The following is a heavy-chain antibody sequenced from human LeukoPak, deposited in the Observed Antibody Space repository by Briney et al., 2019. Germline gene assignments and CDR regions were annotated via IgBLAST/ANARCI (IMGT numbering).Heavy chain of an antibody. CDR1: VGSIRSHY. J-gene: IGHJ4*02. CDR3: ARRVIVATIDY. D-gene: IGHD5-12*01. Sequence: PSETLSLTCTVSVGSIRSHYWSWIRQPAGKGLEWIGRLSSSGNTHYNPSLKSRVTISVDTSKNQFSLKLSSVTAADTAVFYCARRVIVATIDYWGQGTLVTVSS. V-gene: IGHV4-4*07. CDR2: LSSSGNT.